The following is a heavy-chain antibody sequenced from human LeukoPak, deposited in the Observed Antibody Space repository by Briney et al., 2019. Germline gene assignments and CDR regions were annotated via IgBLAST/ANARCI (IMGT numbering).Heavy chain of an antibody. CDR2: TSSSSSYA. D-gene: IGHD6-19*01. Sequence: GGSLRLSCAASGFTFSDYYMSWIRQAPGKGLEWVSYTSSSSSYAHYADSVKGRFTISRDNSKNTLYLQMNSLRAEDTAVYYCAKDGSSGRIDYWGQGTLVTVSS. V-gene: IGHV3-11*06. CDR3: AKDGSSGRIDY. J-gene: IGHJ4*02. CDR1: GFTFSDYY.